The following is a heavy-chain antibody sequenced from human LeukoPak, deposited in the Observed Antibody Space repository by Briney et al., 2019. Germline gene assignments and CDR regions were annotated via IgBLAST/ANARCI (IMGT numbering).Heavy chain of an antibody. CDR3: ARDVFSSSSGYFQH. J-gene: IGHJ1*01. V-gene: IGHV1-8*03. CDR1: GYTFTSYD. D-gene: IGHD6-6*01. CDR2: MNPNSGNT. Sequence: GASVKVSCKASGYTFTSYDINWVRQATGQGLEWMGWMNPNSGNTGYAQKFQGRVTITRNTSISTAYMELSSLRSEDTAVYYCARDVFSSSSGYFQHWGQGTLVTVSS.